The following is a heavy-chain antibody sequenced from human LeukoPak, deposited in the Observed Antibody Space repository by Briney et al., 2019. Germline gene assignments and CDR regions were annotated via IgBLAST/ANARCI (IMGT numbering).Heavy chain of an antibody. J-gene: IGHJ4*02. Sequence: GASVKVPCKASGYTFTSYYIHWVRQAPGQGLEWMGKINPVNGGTSYAQKFQGRVAMTRDTTTSTVYMEMSSLRSEDTAIYYCARDYTGNGNGDYWGQGTLVTVSS. CDR1: GYTFTSYY. CDR2: INPVNGGT. CDR3: ARDYTGNGNGDY. V-gene: IGHV1-46*03. D-gene: IGHD2-8*02.